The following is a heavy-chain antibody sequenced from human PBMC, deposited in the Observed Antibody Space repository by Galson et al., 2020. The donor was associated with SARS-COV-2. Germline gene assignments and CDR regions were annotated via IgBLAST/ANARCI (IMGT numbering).Heavy chain of an antibody. J-gene: IGHJ5*02. CDR2: MSTSGST. V-gene: IGHV4-61*02. Sequence: SETLSLTCTVSDGSISSNTYYWSWIRQPAGKTLEWIGRMSTSGSTNYNPSLTSRVTISADTSKNQFSLTLRSVTDADTAVYYWARVRRLGCGEVLFGPVGQGILVTVSS. CDR1: DGSISSNTYY. CDR3: ARVRRLGCGEVLFGP. D-gene: IGHD4-17*01.